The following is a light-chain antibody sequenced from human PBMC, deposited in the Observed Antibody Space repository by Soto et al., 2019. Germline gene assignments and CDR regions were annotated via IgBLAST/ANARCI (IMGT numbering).Light chain of an antibody. J-gene: IGKJ2*01. CDR1: RSINTK. CDR3: QQGHNWPLT. Sequence: EIVMTQSPATLSLSPGEKASPSSRTTRSINTKLAWYQQKPGQPPRLLIYGPPTRATGVPARFTGSDSGSEFTLTISGLQSVDFAVYYCQQGHNWPLTFGQGTRLEI. V-gene: IGKV3-15*01. CDR2: GPP.